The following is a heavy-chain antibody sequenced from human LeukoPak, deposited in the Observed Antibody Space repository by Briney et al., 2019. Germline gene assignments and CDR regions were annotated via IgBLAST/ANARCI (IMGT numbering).Heavy chain of an antibody. CDR2: IYTRGST. CDR1: GDSISSYY. V-gene: IGHV4-4*07. CDR3: ARDPDYSDSSEGP. J-gene: IGHJ5*02. Sequence: SETLSLTCTVSGDSISSYYWSWIRQPAGKGLEWIGRIYTRGSTNYNPSLKSRVTMSVDKSKNQFSRKLNSVTAADTAVYYCARDPDYSDSSEGPWGQGTLVTVSS. D-gene: IGHD3-22*01.